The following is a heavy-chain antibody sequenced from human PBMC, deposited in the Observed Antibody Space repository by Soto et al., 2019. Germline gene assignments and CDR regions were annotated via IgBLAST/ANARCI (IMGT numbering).Heavy chain of an antibody. V-gene: IGHV4-4*02. D-gene: IGHD6-19*01. CDR2: IYHSGST. CDR3: ARATLSSGWSDYYYYGMDV. J-gene: IGHJ6*02. CDR1: GGSISSSNW. Sequence: SETLSLTYAVSGGSISSSNWWGWGRQLPGKGLEWIGEIYHSGSTNYNPSLKSRVTISVDKSKNQFSLKLSSVTAADTAVYYCARATLSSGWSDYYYYGMDVWGQGTTVTVS.